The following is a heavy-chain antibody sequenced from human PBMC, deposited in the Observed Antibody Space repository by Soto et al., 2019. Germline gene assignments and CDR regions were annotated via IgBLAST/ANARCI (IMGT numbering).Heavy chain of an antibody. CDR3: ARERLAVAGKGGWFDP. V-gene: IGHV4-39*02. CDR2: INYSGST. CDR1: GASIISSSYY. J-gene: IGHJ5*02. Sequence: PSETLSLTCTVSGASIISSSYYWGWIRQPPGKGLEWIGSINYSGSTYYNPSLKSRVTISADTSKNRFSLKLRSVTAADTAVYYCARERLAVAGKGGWFDPWGQETLVTVSS. D-gene: IGHD6-19*01.